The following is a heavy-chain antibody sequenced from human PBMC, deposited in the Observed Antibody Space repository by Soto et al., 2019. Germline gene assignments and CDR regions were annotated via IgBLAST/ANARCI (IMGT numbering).Heavy chain of an antibody. J-gene: IGHJ6*02. V-gene: IGHV4-30-4*01. D-gene: IGHD3-16*01. Sequence: SETLSLTCTVSGGSNSSGDHYWSWIRQPPGKGLEWIGYIYYSGSTYYNPSLKSRVTISVDTSKNQFSLKLSSVTAADTAVYYCARRSGGYYYYYGMDVWGQGTTVTVSS. CDR2: IYYSGST. CDR3: ARRSGGYYYYYGMDV. CDR1: GGSNSSGDHY.